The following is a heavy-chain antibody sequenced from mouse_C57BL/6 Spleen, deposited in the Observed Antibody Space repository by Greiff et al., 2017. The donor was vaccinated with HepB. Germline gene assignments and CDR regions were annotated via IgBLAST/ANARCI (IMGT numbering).Heavy chain of an antibody. V-gene: IGHV8-12*01. Sequence: QVTLKESGPGILQSSQTLSLTCSFSGFSLSTSGMGVSWIRQPSGKGLEWLAHIYWDDDKRYNPSLKSRLTISKDTSRNQVFLKITSVDTADTATYYCARSGTGGTDWFAYWGQGTLVTVSA. CDR3: ARSGTGGTDWFAY. CDR2: IYWDDDK. D-gene: IGHD3-3*01. J-gene: IGHJ3*01. CDR1: GFSLSTSGMG.